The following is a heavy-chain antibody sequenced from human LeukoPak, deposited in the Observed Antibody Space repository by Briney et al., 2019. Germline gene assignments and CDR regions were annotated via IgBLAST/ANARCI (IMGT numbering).Heavy chain of an antibody. J-gene: IGHJ6*02. CDR1: GFTFSSYW. CDR3: AKDTALAGYYYYGMDV. V-gene: IGHV3-23*01. Sequence: GGSLRLSCVVSGFTFSSYWMNWVRQAPGKGLEWVSAISGSGGSTYYADSVKGRFTISRDNSKNTLYLQMNSLRAEDTAVYYCAKDTALAGYYYYGMDVWGQGTTVTVSS. CDR2: ISGSGGST. D-gene: IGHD6-19*01.